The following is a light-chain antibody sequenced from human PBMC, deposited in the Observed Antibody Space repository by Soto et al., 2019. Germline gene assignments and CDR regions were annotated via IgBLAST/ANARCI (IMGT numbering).Light chain of an antibody. CDR3: AARDDTLNGAV. CDR1: SSNVGSNT. J-gene: IGLJ3*02. CDR2: SSN. Sequence: QLVLTQPPSVSGTPGQRVTISCSGSSSNVGSNTVNWYQQLPGTAPKLLIYSSNQRPSGVPERFSGSKSGTSASLAISGLQSEDEADYYCAARDDTLNGAVFGGGTQLTVL. V-gene: IGLV1-44*01.